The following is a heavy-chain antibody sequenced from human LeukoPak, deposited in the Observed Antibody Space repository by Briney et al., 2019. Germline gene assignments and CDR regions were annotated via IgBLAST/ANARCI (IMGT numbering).Heavy chain of an antibody. CDR3: ARVVGATSFDY. Sequence: SETLSLTCAVYGGSFSGYYWSWIRQPPGKGLEWIGEINHSGSTNYNPSLKSRVTISVDTSKNQFSLKLSSVTAADTAVYYCARVVGATSFDYWGQGTLVTVSS. CDR1: GGSFSGYY. CDR2: INHSGST. V-gene: IGHV4-34*01. J-gene: IGHJ4*02. D-gene: IGHD1-26*01.